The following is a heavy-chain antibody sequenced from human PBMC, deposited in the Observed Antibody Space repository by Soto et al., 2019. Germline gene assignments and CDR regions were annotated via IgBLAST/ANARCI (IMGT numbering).Heavy chain of an antibody. V-gene: IGHV3-23*01. J-gene: IGHJ4*02. Sequence: GGSLRLSCVASGFTSSSCAMRWVRQAPGKGLEWGSGISASGGSTYYADFVKGRFTISRDNSKNTLYLQMNSLRAEDTAVYYWATPGLGTGRYFFHDWGQGTLVTVSS. D-gene: IGHD1-1*01. CDR1: GFTSSSCA. CDR3: ATPGLGTGRYFFHD. CDR2: ISASGGST.